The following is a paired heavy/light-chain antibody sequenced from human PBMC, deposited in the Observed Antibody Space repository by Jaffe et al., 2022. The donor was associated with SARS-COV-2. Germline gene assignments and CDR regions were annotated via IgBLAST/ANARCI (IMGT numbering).Light chain of an antibody. CDR1: SSDIGTYNF. Sequence: QSALTQPPSASGSPGQSVTISCTGTSSDIGTYNFVSWYQQHPGKAPKLMIWEVNKRPSGVPDRFSGSKSGNTASLTVSGLQAEDEADYYCSSYGGSDDLIFGGGTKLTVL. CDR2: EVN. J-gene: IGLJ2*01. CDR3: SSYGGSDDLI. V-gene: IGLV2-8*01.
Heavy chain of an antibody. V-gene: IGHV7-4-1*02. D-gene: IGHD4-17*01. CDR1: GYTFTRST. Sequence: QVQLVQSGSELKKPGASVKVSCKASGYTFTRSTISWVRQAPGQGLAWLGWINTNTGNPTYAQDFIGRFVFSLDTSVTTTYLQISSLRADDTAMYYCAGRGDNNDYVQLDVWGQGTMVTVSS. CDR3: AGRGDNNDYVQLDV. J-gene: IGHJ3*01. CDR2: INTNTGNP.